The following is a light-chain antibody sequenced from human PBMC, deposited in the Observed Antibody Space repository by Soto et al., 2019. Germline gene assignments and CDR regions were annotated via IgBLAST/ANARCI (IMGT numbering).Light chain of an antibody. J-gene: IGLJ1*01. V-gene: IGLV1-51*01. Sequence: QSVLTQPPSVSSAPGQKVTISCSGSSSNIGDDYVSWYQQFPGKAPRLLIYDDDKRPSGIPDRFSGSKSGTAATLEITGLQTGDEADYYCQSYDSSLSGYVFGTGTRSPS. CDR1: SSNIGDDY. CDR2: DDD. CDR3: QSYDSSLSGYV.